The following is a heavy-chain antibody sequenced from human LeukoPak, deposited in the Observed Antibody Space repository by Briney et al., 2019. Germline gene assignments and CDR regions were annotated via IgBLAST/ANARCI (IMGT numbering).Heavy chain of an antibody. CDR3: ARGPSELGAFDI. CDR2: MNPNSGNT. J-gene: IGHJ6*04. V-gene: IGHV1-8*03. D-gene: IGHD3-9*01. Sequence: ASVTVSCKASGYTFTSYDINWERQATGQGLEWMGWMNPNSGNTGYAQKFQGRVTITRNTSISTAYMELSSLRSEDTAVYYCARGPSELGAFDIWGKGTTVTVSS. CDR1: GYTFTSYD.